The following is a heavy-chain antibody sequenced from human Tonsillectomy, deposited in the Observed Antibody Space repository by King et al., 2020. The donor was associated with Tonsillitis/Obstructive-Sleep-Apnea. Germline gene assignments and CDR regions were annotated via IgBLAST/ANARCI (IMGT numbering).Heavy chain of an antibody. CDR3: ASDSMSHYYDSSGYYTFNY. V-gene: IGHV1-18*01. J-gene: IGHJ4*02. D-gene: IGHD3-22*01. CDR1: GYTFTSYG. CDR2: ISAHNGHT. Sequence: VQLVQSGAEVKKPGASVKVSCKASGYTFTSYGISWVRQAPGQGLEWMAWISAHNGHTNYAQNLQGRVTMTTDTSTSTAYMELRSLRSDDTAVYYCASDSMSHYYDSSGYYTFNYWGQGTLVTVSS.